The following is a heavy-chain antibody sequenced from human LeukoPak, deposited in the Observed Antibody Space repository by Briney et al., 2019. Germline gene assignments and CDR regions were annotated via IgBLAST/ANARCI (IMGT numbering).Heavy chain of an antibody. J-gene: IGHJ5*02. V-gene: IGHV4-39*07. D-gene: IGHD3-16*01. CDR2: IYYSGST. Sequence: SETLSLTCTVSAGSINSSSYYWGWIRQPPGKGLEWIGSIYYSGSTNYTPSLKSRVTISVDTSKNQFSLKLSSVTAADTAVYYCARVGGVTFGGVNGWFDPWGQGTLVTVSS. CDR1: AGSINSSSYY. CDR3: ARVGGVTFGGVNGWFDP.